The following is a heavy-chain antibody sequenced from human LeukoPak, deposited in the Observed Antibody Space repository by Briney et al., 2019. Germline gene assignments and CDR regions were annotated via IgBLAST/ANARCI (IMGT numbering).Heavy chain of an antibody. J-gene: IGHJ4*02. D-gene: IGHD3-22*01. V-gene: IGHV3-7*01. CDR1: GFSFNNYW. CDR2: IKQDGSEK. CDR3: VRDDGSESGYYYDNY. Sequence: GGSLRLSCAASGFSFNNYWMGWVRQAPGKGLEYVGNIKQDGSEKYYVDSLKGRFTISRDNAKNSLYLQMNSLRVEDTAVYYCVRDDGSESGYYYDNYWGQGTLVTVSS.